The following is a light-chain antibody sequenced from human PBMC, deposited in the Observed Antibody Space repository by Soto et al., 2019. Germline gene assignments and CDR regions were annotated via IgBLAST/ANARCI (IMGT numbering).Light chain of an antibody. CDR2: DAS. J-gene: IGKJ4*01. V-gene: IGKV3-15*01. Sequence: EIMMTQSPATVSVSPGERATLSCRASKSIRTNVAWYQQKPGQALRLLIYDASTRATGLSSRFSGSGSGTEFTLTISSLQSEDVAIDYCQQYNDWPPLTFGGGTRLEI. CDR1: KSIRTN. CDR3: QQYNDWPPLT.